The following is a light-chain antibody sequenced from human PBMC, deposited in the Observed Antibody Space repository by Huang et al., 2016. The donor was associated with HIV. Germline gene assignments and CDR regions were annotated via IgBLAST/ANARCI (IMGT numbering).Light chain of an antibody. V-gene: IGKV3-15*01. Sequence: ERVMTQSPDTLSVSPGERATLYCRASQYVSSKLAWYQQKPGQVPRRLVYGASTRVIDIPARFSGSGSGTEVTLTISSLQSEDSAVYDCQQYNNWPRTFGQGTKLESK. CDR1: QYVSSK. CDR3: QQYNNWPRT. J-gene: IGKJ2*01. CDR2: GAS.